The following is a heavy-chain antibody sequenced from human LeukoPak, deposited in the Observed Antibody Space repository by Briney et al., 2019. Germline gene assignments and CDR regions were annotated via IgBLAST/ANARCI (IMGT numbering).Heavy chain of an antibody. Sequence: PSQTLSLTCTVSGGSISSGGYYWSWIRQHPGKGLEWIGYIYYSGSTYYNPSLKSRVTISVDTSKNQFSLKLSSVTAADTAVYYCARVEVTPGYFDYWGPGTLVSVSS. J-gene: IGHJ4*02. D-gene: IGHD4-23*01. CDR2: IYYSGST. V-gene: IGHV4-31*03. CDR3: ARVEVTPGYFDY. CDR1: GGSISSGGYY.